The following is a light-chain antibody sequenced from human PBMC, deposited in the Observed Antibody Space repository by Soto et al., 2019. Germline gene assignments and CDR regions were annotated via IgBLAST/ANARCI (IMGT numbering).Light chain of an antibody. CDR1: NSDVGSYNF. V-gene: IGLV2-8*01. Sequence: QSALTQPPSASGSPGQSVTISCTGANSDVGSYNFVSWYQQHPGKAPKLLIYEVNKRPSGVPDRFSGSKSGNTASLTVSGLQADDEADYYCSSYAGTNTRDLFGGGTKLTVL. CDR3: SSYAGTNTRDL. CDR2: EVN. J-gene: IGLJ1*01.